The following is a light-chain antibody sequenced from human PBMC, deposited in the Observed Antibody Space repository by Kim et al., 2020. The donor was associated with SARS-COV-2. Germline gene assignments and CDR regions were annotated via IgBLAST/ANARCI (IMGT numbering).Light chain of an antibody. J-gene: IGKJ1*01. CDR3: MQSTYWPWT. Sequence: DVVMTQSPLSLPVTLGQPASISCRSSQSLVYSDGNTYLSWFQQRPGQSPRRLIYKVSNRDSGVPDRFSGSGSGTDFTLKISRVEAEDVGIYYCMQSTYWPWTFGRGTKVDIK. V-gene: IGKV2-30*01. CDR2: KVS. CDR1: QSLVYSDGNTY.